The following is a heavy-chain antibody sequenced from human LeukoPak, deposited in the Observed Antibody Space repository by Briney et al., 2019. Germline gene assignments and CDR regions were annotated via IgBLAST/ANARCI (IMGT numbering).Heavy chain of an antibody. Sequence: GGSLRLSCAASGFTFSSYSMNWVRQAPGKGPEWVSSISSSSSYIYYADSVKGRFTISRDNAKNSLYLQMNSLRAEDTAVYYCARAYSGSYYAHFDYWGQGTLVTVSS. CDR2: ISSSSSYI. CDR1: GFTFSSYS. D-gene: IGHD1-26*01. J-gene: IGHJ4*02. CDR3: ARAYSGSYYAHFDY. V-gene: IGHV3-21*01.